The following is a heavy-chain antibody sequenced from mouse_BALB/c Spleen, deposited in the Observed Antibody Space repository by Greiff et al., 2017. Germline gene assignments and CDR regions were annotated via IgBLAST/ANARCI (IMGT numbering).Heavy chain of an antibody. Sequence: VQLQQPGAELVKPGASVKLSCKASGYTFTSYWMHWVKQRPGQGLEWIGEINPSNGRTNYNEKFKSKATLTVDKSSSTAYMQLSSLTSEDSAVYYCARGGLYLDDWGQGTTLTVSS. D-gene: IGHD3-1*01. CDR2: INPSNGRT. J-gene: IGHJ2*01. V-gene: IGHV1S81*02. CDR1: GYTFTSYW. CDR3: ARGGLYLDD.